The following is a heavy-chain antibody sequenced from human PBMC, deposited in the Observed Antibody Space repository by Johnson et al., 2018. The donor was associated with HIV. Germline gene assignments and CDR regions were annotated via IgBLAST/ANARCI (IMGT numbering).Heavy chain of an antibody. Sequence: QVQLVESGGGLVQPGRSLRLSCTASAFTFSNYGMHWVRQAPSKGLEWVAVLRYDGSEKKYADSVRGRFTMSRDNSKSTLNLQMNSLRAEDTAVYYCARSGGYPNAFDMWGQGTLVTVPA. J-gene: IGHJ3*02. CDR3: ARSGGYPNAFDM. V-gene: IGHV3-30*03. D-gene: IGHD6-13*01. CDR2: LRYDGSEK. CDR1: AFTFSNYG.